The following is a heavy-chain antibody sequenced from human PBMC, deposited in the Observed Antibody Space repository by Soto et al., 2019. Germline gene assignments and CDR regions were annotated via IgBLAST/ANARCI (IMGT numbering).Heavy chain of an antibody. CDR1: GFTFSSHA. CDR3: DNTPHYSGYYHTWIDY. J-gene: IGHJ4*02. V-gene: IGHV3-23*01. D-gene: IGHD3-9*01. Sequence: EVQLLESGGDLVQPGGSLRLSCLASGFTFSSHAMSWVRQAPGEGLEWVSAIHGSGDYTFYADSVKGRHTISRDNSKNTLYLQRNSLRVNDTAVYFGDNTPHYSGYYHTWIDYRGQGTMIA. CDR2: IHGSGDYT.